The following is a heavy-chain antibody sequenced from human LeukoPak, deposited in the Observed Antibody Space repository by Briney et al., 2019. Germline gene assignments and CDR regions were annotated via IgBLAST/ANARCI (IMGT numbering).Heavy chain of an antibody. CDR1: GGTFSSYA. D-gene: IGHD7-27*01. Sequence: ASVKVSCKASGGTFSSYAISWVRQAPGQGLERMGGIIPIFGTANYAQKFQGRVTITADESTSTAYMELSSLRSEDTAVYYCARDAGATGDLFNGMDVWAKGPRSPSP. V-gene: IGHV1-69*13. CDR2: IIPIFGTA. CDR3: ARDAGATGDLFNGMDV. J-gene: IGHJ6*02.